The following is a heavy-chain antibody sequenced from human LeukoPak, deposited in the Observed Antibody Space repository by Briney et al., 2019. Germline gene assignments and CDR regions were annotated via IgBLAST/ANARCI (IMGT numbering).Heavy chain of an antibody. Sequence: PGGSLRLSCAASGFTFDDYGMSWVRQAPGKGLEWVSGINWNGGSTVYADSVKGLFTISRDNAKNSLYLQMNSLRAEDTALYYCARDTPRWDYDILTGYSHPILWGQGTLVTVSS. V-gene: IGHV3-20*04. J-gene: IGHJ4*02. D-gene: IGHD3-9*01. CDR1: GFTFDDYG. CDR3: ARDTPRWDYDILTGYSHPIL. CDR2: INWNGGST.